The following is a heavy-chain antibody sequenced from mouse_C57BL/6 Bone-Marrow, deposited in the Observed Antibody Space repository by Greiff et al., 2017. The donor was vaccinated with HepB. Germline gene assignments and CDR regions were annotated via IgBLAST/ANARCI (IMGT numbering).Heavy chain of an antibody. Sequence: EVKLMESGEGLVKPGGSLKLSCAASGFTFSSYAMSWVRQTPEKRLEWVAYISRGGDYSYYADTVTGRFTISRDNARNTLYLQMSSLKSEDTAMYYCTRARTVVFDYWGQGTTLTVSS. J-gene: IGHJ2*01. CDR1: GFTFSSYA. CDR3: TRARTVVFDY. D-gene: IGHD1-1*01. CDR2: ISRGGDYS. V-gene: IGHV5-9-1*02.